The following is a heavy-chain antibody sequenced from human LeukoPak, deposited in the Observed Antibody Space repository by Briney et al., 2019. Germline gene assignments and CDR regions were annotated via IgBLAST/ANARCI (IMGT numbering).Heavy chain of an antibody. D-gene: IGHD4-17*01. V-gene: IGHV4-30-4*01. CDR2: IYYSGST. CDR3: AGVGSHHYGDWEYFQH. Sequence: SQTLSLTCTVSGGSISSGDYYWSWIRQPPGKGLEWIGYIYYSGSTYYNPSLKSRVTISVGTSKNQFSLKLSSVTAADTAVYYCAGVGSHHYGDWEYFQHWGQGTLVTVSS. J-gene: IGHJ1*01. CDR1: GGSISSGDYY.